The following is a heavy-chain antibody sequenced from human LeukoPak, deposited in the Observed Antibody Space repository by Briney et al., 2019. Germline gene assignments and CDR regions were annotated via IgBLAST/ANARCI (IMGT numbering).Heavy chain of an antibody. CDR2: INPNSGGT. CDR1: GYTFTCYY. J-gene: IGHJ4*02. CDR3: ARDGSSGWSSFDY. D-gene: IGHD6-19*01. Sequence: ASVKVSCKASGYTFTCYYMHWVRQAPGQGLEWMGWINPNSGGTNYAQKFQGRVTMTRDTSISTAYMEVSRLRSEDTAVYYCARDGSSGWSSFDYWGQGTLVTVSS. V-gene: IGHV1-2*02.